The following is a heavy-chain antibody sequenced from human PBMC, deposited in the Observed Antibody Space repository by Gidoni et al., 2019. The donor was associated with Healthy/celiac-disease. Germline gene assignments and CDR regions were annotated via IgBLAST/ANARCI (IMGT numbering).Heavy chain of an antibody. CDR3: AKGGPSSGWYFGYFDY. J-gene: IGHJ4*02. V-gene: IGHV3-23*01. D-gene: IGHD6-19*01. CDR1: GFTFSSYA. CDR2: ISGSGGST. Sequence: EVQLLESGGGLVQPGGSLRLSCAASGFTFSSYAMSWVRQAPGKGLEWVSAISGSGGSTYYADSVKGRFTISRDNSKNTLYLQMNSLRAEDTAVYYCAKGGPSSGWYFGYFDYWGQGTLVTVSS.